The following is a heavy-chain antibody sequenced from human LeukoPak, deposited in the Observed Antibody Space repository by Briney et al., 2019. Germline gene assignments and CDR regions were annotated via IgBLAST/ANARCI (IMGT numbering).Heavy chain of an antibody. CDR2: KKQDESEK. CDR3: ARVQAAEDH. V-gene: IGHV3-7*01. CDR1: GFPFSSYW. Sequence: PGGSLGLSCAASGFPFSSYWMSWARQPPGRGREGVANKKQDESEKFYVDSVKGRFTISRDNAKNALYLQMNSLRAEDTAVYYCARVQAAEDHWGQGTLVTVSS. J-gene: IGHJ4*02. D-gene: IGHD6-25*01.